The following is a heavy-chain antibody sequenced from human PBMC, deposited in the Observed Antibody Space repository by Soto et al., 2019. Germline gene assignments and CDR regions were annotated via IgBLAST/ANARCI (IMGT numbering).Heavy chain of an antibody. CDR2: ISGSGGST. D-gene: IGHD2-2*01. V-gene: IGHV3-23*01. CDR3: AKAGPGIVVVPAAHEVDY. CDR1: GFTFSSYA. J-gene: IGHJ4*02. Sequence: GGSLRLSCAASGFTFSSYAMSWVRQAPGKGLEWVSAISGSGGSTYYADSVKGRFTISRDNSKNTLYLQMNSLRAEDTAVYYCAKAGPGIVVVPAAHEVDYWGQGTLVTVSS.